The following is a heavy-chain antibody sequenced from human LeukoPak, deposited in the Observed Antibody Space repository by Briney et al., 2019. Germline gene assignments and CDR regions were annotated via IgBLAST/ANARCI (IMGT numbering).Heavy chain of an antibody. CDR3: ARGSYSDYIFDY. CDR2: IIPMFGAT. D-gene: IGHD4-11*01. CDR1: GGIFSSYG. Sequence: ASVKVSCKASGGIFSSYGINWVRQAPGQGLEWMGRIIPMFGATNYAQKSQGRVTVTTDESTSTAYMELSSLRSEDTAVYYCARGSYSDYIFDYWGQGTLVTVSS. J-gene: IGHJ4*02. V-gene: IGHV1-69*05.